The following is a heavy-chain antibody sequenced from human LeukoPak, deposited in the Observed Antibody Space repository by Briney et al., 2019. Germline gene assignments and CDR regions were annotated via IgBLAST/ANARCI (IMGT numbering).Heavy chain of an antibody. D-gene: IGHD6-19*01. J-gene: IGHJ4*02. CDR1: GFTFDDYA. V-gene: IGHV3-9*01. CDR2: ISWNSGSI. Sequence: GRSLTLSCAASGFTFDDYAMHWVRHAPGKGLEWVSGISWNSGSIGYADSVKGRFTISRDNAKNSLYLQMNSLRAEDTALYFCAKGPGIAVAGAIDYWGQGTLVTVSS. CDR3: AKGPGIAVAGAIDY.